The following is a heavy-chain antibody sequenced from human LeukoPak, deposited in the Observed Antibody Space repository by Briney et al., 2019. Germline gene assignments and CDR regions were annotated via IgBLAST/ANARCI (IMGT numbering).Heavy chain of an antibody. D-gene: IGHD5-24*01. V-gene: IGHV3-53*01. CDR2: IYSGGST. CDR3: ASRRSRDGYNYYYYGMDV. J-gene: IGHJ6*02. CDR1: GFTVSSNY. Sequence: GGSLRLSCAASGFTVSSNYMSRVRQAPGKGLEWVSVIYSGGSTYYADSVKGRFTISRDNSKNTLYLQMNSLRAEDTAVYYCASRRSRDGYNYYYYGMDVWGQGTLVTVSS.